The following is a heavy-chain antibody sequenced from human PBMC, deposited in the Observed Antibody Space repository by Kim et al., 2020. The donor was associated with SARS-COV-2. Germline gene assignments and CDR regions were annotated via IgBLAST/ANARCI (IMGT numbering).Heavy chain of an antibody. CDR3: ARGPAMVAWWRGWFDP. J-gene: IGHJ5*02. Sequence: SETLSLTCAVYGGSFSGYYWTWIRQAPGKGLEWIGEISRRGTTHYNPSLKSRVTISLDTSKNQFSLRLTSLTAADTAVYYCARGPAMVAWWRGWFDPWGQGTLVTVSS. CDR2: ISRRGTT. V-gene: IGHV4-34*01. D-gene: IGHD2-15*01. CDR1: GGSFSGYY.